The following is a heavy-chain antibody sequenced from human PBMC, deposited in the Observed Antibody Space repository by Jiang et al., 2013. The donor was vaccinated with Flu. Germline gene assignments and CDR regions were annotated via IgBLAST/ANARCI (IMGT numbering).Heavy chain of an antibody. Sequence: GAEVKKPGESLRISCKGSGYSFTSYWISWVRQMPGKGLEWMGRIDPSDSYTNYSPSFQGHVTISADKSISTAYLQWSSLKASDTAMYYCATSRGIAVAVGAFDIWGQGTMVTVSS. V-gene: IGHV5-10-1*01. D-gene: IGHD6-19*01. CDR2: IDPSDSYT. CDR3: ATSRGIAVAVGAFDI. J-gene: IGHJ3*02. CDR1: GYSFTSYW.